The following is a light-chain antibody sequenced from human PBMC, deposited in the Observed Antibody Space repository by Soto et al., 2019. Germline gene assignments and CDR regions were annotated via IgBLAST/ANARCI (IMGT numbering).Light chain of an antibody. J-gene: IGKJ1*01. Sequence: EIEMTQSPATLSVSLGERATITCRASQNASIKLAWYQQKPGQAPRLLIYDASTRPSGVPARFRGSGSGTEFTLTISSLQPDDFATYYCQQYYSYSRTFGQGTKVDIK. V-gene: IGKV3-15*01. CDR3: QQYYSYSRT. CDR1: QNASIK. CDR2: DAS.